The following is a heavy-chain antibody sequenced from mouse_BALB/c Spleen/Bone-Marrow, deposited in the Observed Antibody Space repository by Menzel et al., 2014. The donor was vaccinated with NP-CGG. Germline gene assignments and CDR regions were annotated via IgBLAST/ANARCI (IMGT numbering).Heavy chain of an antibody. CDR2: ISNGGGST. V-gene: IGHV5-12*02. CDR1: GFTFSDYY. D-gene: IGHD2-4*01. Sequence: EVQVVESGGGLVQPGGSLKLSCATSGFTFSDYYMYWVRQTPEKRLEWVAYISNGGGSTYYPDTVKGRFTISRDNSKNTLYLQMSRLKSEDTAMYYCARHSDYDYCDYWGQGTTLTVSS. CDR3: ARHSDYDYCDY. J-gene: IGHJ2*01.